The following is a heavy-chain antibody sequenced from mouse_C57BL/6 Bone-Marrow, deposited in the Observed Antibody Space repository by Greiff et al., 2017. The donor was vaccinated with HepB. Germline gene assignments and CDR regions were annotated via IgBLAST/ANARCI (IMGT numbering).Heavy chain of an antibody. D-gene: IGHD2-4*01. Sequence: EVQLQQSGAELVRPGASVKLSCTASGFNIKDDYMHWVKQRPEQGLEWIGWIDPENGDTEYASKFQGKATITADTSSNTAYLQLSSLTSEDTAVYYCTTNYDVPWFAYWGQGTLVTVSA. V-gene: IGHV14-4*01. CDR2: IDPENGDT. CDR3: TTNYDVPWFAY. CDR1: GFNIKDDY. J-gene: IGHJ3*01.